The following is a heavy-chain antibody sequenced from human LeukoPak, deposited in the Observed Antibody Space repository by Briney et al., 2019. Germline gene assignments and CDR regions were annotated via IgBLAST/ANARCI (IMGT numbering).Heavy chain of an antibody. D-gene: IGHD5-24*01. J-gene: IGHJ4*02. V-gene: IGHV3-7*01. CDR3: ARDREWRDGFKTYFDY. Sequence: GGSLRLSCAASGFSFSSYWMGWVRQAPGKGLEWVANIKQDGSEKHYVDSVKGRFTISRDNAKNSLYLQMNSLRAEDTAVYYCARDREWRDGFKTYFDYWGQGTLVTVSS. CDR1: GFSFSSYW. CDR2: IKQDGSEK.